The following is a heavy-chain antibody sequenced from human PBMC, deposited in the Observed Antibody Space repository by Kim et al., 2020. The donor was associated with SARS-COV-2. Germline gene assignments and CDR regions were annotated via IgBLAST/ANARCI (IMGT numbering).Heavy chain of an antibody. Sequence: SETLSLTCTVSGGSFSGCGGSCGLCWIRQLQAKGIARVGGIYTCDSLYYSPSVKSRITLSADTSKKQFSLRLTSVTAAYTAVYYCVRVCSSSLSLDVWG. V-gene: IGHV4-39*01. CDR3: VRVCSSSLSLDV. J-gene: IGHJ6*03. CDR1: GGSFSGCGGS. D-gene: IGHD2-15*01. CDR2: IYTCDSL.